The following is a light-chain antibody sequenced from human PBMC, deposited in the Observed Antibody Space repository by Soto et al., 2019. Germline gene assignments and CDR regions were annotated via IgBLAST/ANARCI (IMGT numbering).Light chain of an antibody. J-gene: IGKJ1*01. Sequence: EIVLTQSPATLSLSPGERATLSCRASQSVSSYLAWYQQKPGQAPRLLIYGASSRATGIPDRFSGSGSGTDFTLTISRLEPEDFAVYYCQQYDSSPKTFGQGTKVAIK. CDR2: GAS. CDR1: QSVSSY. V-gene: IGKV3-20*01. CDR3: QQYDSSPKT.